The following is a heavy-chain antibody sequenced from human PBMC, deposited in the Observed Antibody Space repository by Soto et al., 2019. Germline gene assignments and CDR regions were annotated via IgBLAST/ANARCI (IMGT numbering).Heavy chain of an antibody. J-gene: IGHJ6*02. Sequence: QVQLVQSGAEVKKPGSSVKVSCKASGGTFSSYAISWVRQAPGQGLEWMGGIIPIFGTANYAQKFQGRVTITADESTSTAYMELSSLRSEDTAVYYCARSYCSGGSCYYDDYYYGMDVWGQGTTVTVSS. CDR2: IIPIFGTA. V-gene: IGHV1-69*01. CDR1: GGTFSSYA. CDR3: ARSYCSGGSCYYDDYYYGMDV. D-gene: IGHD2-15*01.